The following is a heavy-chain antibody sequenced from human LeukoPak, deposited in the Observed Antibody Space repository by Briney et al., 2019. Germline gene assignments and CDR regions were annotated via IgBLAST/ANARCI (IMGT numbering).Heavy chain of an antibody. Sequence: ASVKVSRKVSGYTLTELSMHWVRQTPGKGLEWMGGFDPEDGETIYAQKFQGRVTMTEDTSTDTAYMELSSLRSEDTAVYYCATGVDWPSSNYYCYGMDVWGQGTTVTVSS. CDR2: FDPEDGET. J-gene: IGHJ6*02. CDR3: ATGVDWPSSNYYCYGMDV. V-gene: IGHV1-24*01. D-gene: IGHD5-12*01. CDR1: GYTLTELS.